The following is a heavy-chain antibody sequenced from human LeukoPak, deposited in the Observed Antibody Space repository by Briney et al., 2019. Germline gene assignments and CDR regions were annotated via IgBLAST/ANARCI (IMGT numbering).Heavy chain of an antibody. V-gene: IGHV4-59*02. J-gene: IGHJ3*02. CDR2: LHYSGST. CDR1: GDSVNSFY. CDR3: ARGNDLDGFDI. D-gene: IGHD2-21*02. Sequence: SETLSLTCTVSGDSVNSFYWSWLRQPPGKGLQWIGHLHYSGSTNYNPSLKSRVSTSVDTSKNQFSLNLRSVNAADTAVYFCARGNDLDGFDIWGQGTMVTVSS.